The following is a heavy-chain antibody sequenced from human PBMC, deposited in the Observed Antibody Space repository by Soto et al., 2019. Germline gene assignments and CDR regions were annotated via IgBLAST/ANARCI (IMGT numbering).Heavy chain of an antibody. CDR1: GFTFSSYA. CDR2: ISSNGGST. J-gene: IGHJ4*02. Sequence: PGGSLRLSCAASGFTFSSYAMHWVRQAPGKGLEYVSAISSNGGSTYYANSVKGRFTISRDNSKNTLYLQMGSLRAEDMAVYYCARGCRLLPSIHVYGIDYWGQGTLVTVCS. V-gene: IGHV3-64*01. D-gene: IGHD2-15*01. CDR3: ARGCRLLPSIHVYGIDY.